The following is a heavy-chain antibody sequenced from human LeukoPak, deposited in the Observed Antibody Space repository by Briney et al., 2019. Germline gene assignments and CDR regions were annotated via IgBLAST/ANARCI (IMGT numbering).Heavy chain of an antibody. CDR3: ARDSDSSGYGEYYFDY. D-gene: IGHD3-22*01. CDR2: INPSGGST. J-gene: IGHJ4*02. CDR1: GYTFTSYY. Sequence: GASVKVSCKASGYTFTSYYMHWVRQAPGQGLGWMGIINPSGGSTSYAQKFQGRVTMTRDTSTSTVYMELSSLRSEDTAVYYCARDSDSSGYGEYYFDYWGQGTLVTVSS. V-gene: IGHV1-46*01.